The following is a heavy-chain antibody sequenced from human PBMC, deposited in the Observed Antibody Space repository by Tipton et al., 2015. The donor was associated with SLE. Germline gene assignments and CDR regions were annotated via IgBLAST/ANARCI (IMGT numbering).Heavy chain of an antibody. D-gene: IGHD6-13*01. CDR1: GGPFSGYY. Sequence: TLSLTCAVYGGPFSGYYYSWIRQPPRKGLEWIGEINHSGSTNYNPSLKSRVTISVDTSKSQCSLKLSSVTDADTAVYYCARGGEYGSSWYPRNYYYMDVWGKGTTVTVSS. CDR2: INHSGST. J-gene: IGHJ6*03. V-gene: IGHV4-34*01. CDR3: ARGGEYGSSWYPRNYYYMDV.